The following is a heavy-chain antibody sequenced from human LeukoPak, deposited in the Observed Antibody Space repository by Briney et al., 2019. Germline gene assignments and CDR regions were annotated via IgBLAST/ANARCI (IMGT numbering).Heavy chain of an antibody. CDR2: IYSGGST. V-gene: IGHV3-53*01. J-gene: IGHJ4*02. CDR1: GFTFSSYA. CDR3: ARDIGYYYDTAPAWGY. Sequence: GGSLRLSCAASGFTFSSYAMSWVRQAPGKGLEWVSTIYSGGSTYYADSVKGRFTISRDNSKNTLYLQMNSLRAEDTAVYYCARDIGYYYDTAPAWGYWGQGTLVTVSS. D-gene: IGHD3-22*01.